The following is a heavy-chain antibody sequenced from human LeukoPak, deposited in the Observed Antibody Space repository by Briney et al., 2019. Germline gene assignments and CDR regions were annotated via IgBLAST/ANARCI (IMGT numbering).Heavy chain of an antibody. CDR3: GRDGRYYYDSSGYYYDXGGIIDY. CDR2: ISSSNSYI. D-gene: IGHD3-22*01. J-gene: IGHJ4*02. CDR1: GFTFSSYS. V-gene: IGHV3-21*01. Sequence: GGSLRLSCAASGFTFSSYSMNWVRQAPGKGLEWVSSISSSNSYIYYADSVKGRFTISRDNAKNSLYLQMNSLRAEDTAVYYCGRDGRYYYDSSGYYYDXGGIIDYWGQGTLVTVSS.